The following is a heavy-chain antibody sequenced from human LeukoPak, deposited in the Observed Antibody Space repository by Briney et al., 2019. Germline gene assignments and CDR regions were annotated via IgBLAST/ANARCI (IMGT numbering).Heavy chain of an antibody. CDR1: GFTFSSYS. CDR3: ARHLSGVTGYTYGRGIDY. CDR2: ISSSSSYI. J-gene: IGHJ4*02. D-gene: IGHD5-18*01. Sequence: PGGSLRLSCAASGFTFSSYSMNWVRQAPGKGLEWVSSISSSSSYIYYADSVKGRFTISRDNAKNSLYLQMNSLRAEDTAVYYCARHLSGVTGYTYGRGIDYWGQGTLVTVSS. V-gene: IGHV3-21*01.